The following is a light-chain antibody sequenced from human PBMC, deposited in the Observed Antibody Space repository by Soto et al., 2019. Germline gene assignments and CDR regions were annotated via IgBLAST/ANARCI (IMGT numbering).Light chain of an antibody. CDR3: QQRSNWLWT. CDR2: DAS. Sequence: EIVLTQSPDTLSLSPGERATLSCRASQSVTYDQLAWYRQRPGQAPRLLIYDASNRATGIPARFSGSGSGTDFTLTISSLEPEDFAVYYCQQRSNWLWTFGQGTKVDI. CDR1: QSVTYD. V-gene: IGKV3-11*01. J-gene: IGKJ1*01.